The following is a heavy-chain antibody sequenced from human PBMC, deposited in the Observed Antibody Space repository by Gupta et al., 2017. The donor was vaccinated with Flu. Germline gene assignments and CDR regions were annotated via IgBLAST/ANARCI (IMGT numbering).Heavy chain of an antibody. CDR1: GFKFENFG. Sequence: EVQILESGGGLVQPGGSLRLYCGGSGFKFENFGMDGVRQAPGKGLGWAAGISGSGGRTYSSATVKGRFTISRDNSKRLMYLQMNNLRVDDTAIYFCAKEPVSIGVGDYGFDYWGQGTPVTVSA. J-gene: IGHJ4*02. CDR2: ISGSGGRT. D-gene: IGHD3-16*01. CDR3: AKEPVSIGVGDYGFDY. V-gene: IGHV3-23*01.